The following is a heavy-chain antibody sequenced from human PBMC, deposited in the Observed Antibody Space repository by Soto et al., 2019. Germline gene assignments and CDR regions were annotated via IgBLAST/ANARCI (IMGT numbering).Heavy chain of an antibody. Sequence: PGGSLRLSCAASGFTFSSYAMSWVRQAPGKGLEWVSAISGSGGSTYYADSVKGRFTISRDNSKNTLYLQMNSLRAEDTAVYYCAKVITMVRGVITNFDYWGQGTLVTVSS. CDR2: ISGSGGST. CDR1: GFTFSSYA. CDR3: AKVITMVRGVITNFDY. J-gene: IGHJ4*02. V-gene: IGHV3-23*01. D-gene: IGHD3-10*01.